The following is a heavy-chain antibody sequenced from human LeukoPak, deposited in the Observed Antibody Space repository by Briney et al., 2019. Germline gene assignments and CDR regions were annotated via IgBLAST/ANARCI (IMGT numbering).Heavy chain of an antibody. J-gene: IGHJ5*02. D-gene: IGHD4/OR15-4a*01. Sequence: SQTLSLTCTVVGGSITSDYWSWIRQPAGKGLEWIGRIFTSGSTAYNPSLKSRVTMSLDTSKNQFFLKLSSVTAADTAAYFCSRGGANDLWGQGTLVTVSS. CDR2: IFTSGST. CDR3: SRGGANDL. V-gene: IGHV4-4*07. CDR1: GGSITSDY.